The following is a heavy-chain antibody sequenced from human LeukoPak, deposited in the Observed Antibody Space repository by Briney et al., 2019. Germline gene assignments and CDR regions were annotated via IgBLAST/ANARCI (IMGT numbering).Heavy chain of an antibody. CDR3: AKARSLSPYYYYYGMDV. CDR1: GFTFSNYA. CDR2: ISGGGGST. Sequence: GGSLRLSCVASGFTFSNYAMSWVRQAPGKGLEWVSGISGGGGSTYSADSVKGRFTIARDDSKNTLYLQMNSLRAEDTAVYYCAKARSLSPYYYYYGMDVWGQGTTVTVSS. J-gene: IGHJ6*02. D-gene: IGHD5/OR15-5a*01. V-gene: IGHV3-23*01.